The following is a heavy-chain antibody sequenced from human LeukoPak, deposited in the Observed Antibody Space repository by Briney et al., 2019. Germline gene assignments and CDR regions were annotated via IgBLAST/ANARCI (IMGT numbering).Heavy chain of an antibody. CDR1: GGTFSSYA. J-gene: IGHJ6*03. Sequence: SVKVSCKASGGTFSSYAISWVRQAPGQGLEWMGGVIPIFGTANYAQKFQGRVTITTDESTSTAYMELSSLRSEDTAVYYCARVVVAARLLYYYYYMDVWGKGTTVTVSS. V-gene: IGHV1-69*05. CDR2: VIPIFGTA. CDR3: ARVVVAARLLYYYYYMDV. D-gene: IGHD6-6*01.